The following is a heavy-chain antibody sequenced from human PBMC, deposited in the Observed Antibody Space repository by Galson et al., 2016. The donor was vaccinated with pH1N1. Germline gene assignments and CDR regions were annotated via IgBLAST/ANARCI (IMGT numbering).Heavy chain of an antibody. V-gene: IGHV5-51*03. CDR2: IYPGDSDT. CDR3: ARRSAEYGMDV. D-gene: IGHD2-15*01. CDR1: GYTFSKFW. Sequence: QSGAEVKKPGESLRISCEGSGYTFSKFWIAWVRQMPGKGLEWMGNIYPGDSDTKYSPSFEGQVTFSADKSISTAFLQWSSLKDSDTAIYFCARRSAEYGMDVWGQGTKVIVS. J-gene: IGHJ6*02.